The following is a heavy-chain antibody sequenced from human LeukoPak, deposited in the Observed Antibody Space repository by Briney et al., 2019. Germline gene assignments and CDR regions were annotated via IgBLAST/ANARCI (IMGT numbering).Heavy chain of an antibody. Sequence: ASVKVSCKVSGYILTELSIHWVRQAPGKGLEWMGSFDPENAKTMSAQTFQGRVTMTEDTSTDTAYMELRSLRSDDTAIYYCVIMSHTVVPTARIYYYMDIWGTGTTDIVSS. CDR3: VIMSHTVVPTARIYYYMDI. CDR1: GYILTELS. CDR2: FDPENAKT. D-gene: IGHD1-1*01. J-gene: IGHJ6*03. V-gene: IGHV1-24*01.